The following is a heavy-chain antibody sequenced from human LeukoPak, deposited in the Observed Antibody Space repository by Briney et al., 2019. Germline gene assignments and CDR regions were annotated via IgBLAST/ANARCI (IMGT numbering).Heavy chain of an antibody. Sequence: SETLSLTCTVSGGSISSYYWNWIRQPPGKGLEWIGYISYSGNINYNPSLKSRVTISVDTSKNQFSLKLSSVTAADTAVYYCARGGGYNSTFGYWGQGALVTVSS. V-gene: IGHV4-59*01. CDR1: GGSISSYY. CDR3: ARGGGYNSTFGY. D-gene: IGHD5-24*01. J-gene: IGHJ4*02. CDR2: ISYSGNI.